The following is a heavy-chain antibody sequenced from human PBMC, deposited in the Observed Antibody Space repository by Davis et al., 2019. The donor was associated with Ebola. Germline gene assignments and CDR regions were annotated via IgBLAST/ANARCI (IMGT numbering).Heavy chain of an antibody. V-gene: IGHV1-8*01. D-gene: IGHD2-2*01. CDR3: ARDEIYCGSSTCYPAIQGFFYGMDV. CDR2: MDHNSGNT. J-gene: IGHJ6*02. CDR1: GYTFTDYD. Sequence: APSVKVSCKASGYTFTDYDIHWVRWATGPGLAWMGWMDHNSGNTGYAQTFQQRVTISADKSTSTAYMELSSLRSEETAVYYCARDEIYCGSSTCYPAIQGFFYGMDVWGQGTTVTVSS.